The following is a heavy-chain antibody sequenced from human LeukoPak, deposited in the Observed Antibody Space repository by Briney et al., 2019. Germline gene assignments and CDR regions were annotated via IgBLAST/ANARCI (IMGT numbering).Heavy chain of an antibody. CDR2: INHTGGT. CDR1: GESFSGYY. D-gene: IGHD1-26*01. CDR3: ARHPRNSGTYDGPSGLDY. J-gene: IGHJ4*02. Sequence: SETLSLTCAVYGESFSGYYWSWIRQTPRKGLEWIGEINHTGGTNYNPSLKSRVSISGDTSKNQFSLKLSSVTATDTAMYYCARHPRNSGTYDGPSGLDYWGQGTLVTVSS. V-gene: IGHV4-34*01.